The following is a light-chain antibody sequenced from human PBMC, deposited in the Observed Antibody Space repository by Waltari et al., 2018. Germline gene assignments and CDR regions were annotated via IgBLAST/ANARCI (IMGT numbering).Light chain of an antibody. CDR1: SGHSSNV. Sequence: QLVLTQSPSASASLGASVNLTCTLSSGHSSNVIAWHQQQPEKGPRYLMKVNSDGSHSKGDKIPDRFSGSSSGAERYLTISSLQSEDEADYYCQTGGHGTWVFGGGTKLTVL. J-gene: IGLJ3*02. CDR3: QTGGHGTWV. V-gene: IGLV4-69*01. CDR2: VNSDGSH.